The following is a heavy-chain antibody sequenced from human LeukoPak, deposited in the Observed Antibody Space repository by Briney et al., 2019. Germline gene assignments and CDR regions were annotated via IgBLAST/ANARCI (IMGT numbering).Heavy chain of an antibody. D-gene: IGHD5-24*01. CDR1: GFTFSRYW. V-gene: IGHV3-7*01. J-gene: IGHJ5*02. CDR2: IKQDGSEK. Sequence: PGGSLRLSCAVSGFTFSRYWMSWVRQAPGKGLEWVAHIKQDGSEKYYVDSVRGRFTISGDNAKNSVFLQMNSLRAEDTALYYCARDERRDGSFDPWGQGTLVTVSS. CDR3: ARDERRDGSFDP.